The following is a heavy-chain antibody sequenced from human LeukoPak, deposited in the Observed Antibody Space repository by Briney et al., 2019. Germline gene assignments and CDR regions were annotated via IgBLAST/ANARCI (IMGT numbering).Heavy chain of an antibody. CDR1: GFTFSSYS. Sequence: GGSLRLSCAASGFTFSSYSMNWVRQAPGKGLEWVSYISSSSSTIYYADSVKGRFTISRDNAKNSLYLQMSSLRVEDTAIYYCAKASLDYDFWSGYFVYWGQGTLVTVSS. CDR3: AKASLDYDFWSGYFVY. J-gene: IGHJ4*02. CDR2: ISSSSSTI. V-gene: IGHV3-48*01. D-gene: IGHD3-3*01.